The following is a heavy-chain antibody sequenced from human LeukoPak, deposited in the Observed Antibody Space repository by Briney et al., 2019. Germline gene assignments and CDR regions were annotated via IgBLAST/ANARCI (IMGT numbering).Heavy chain of an antibody. D-gene: IGHD3-16*02. V-gene: IGHV1-24*01. CDR2: FDPEDGET. Sequence: ASVKVSCKVSGYTLTELSMRWVRQAPGKGLEWMGSFDPEDGETINAQKFQGRVTMTEDTSTDTAYMELSSLRSEDTAVYYCARVMITFGGLIVNYFDYWGQGTLVTVSS. CDR1: GYTLTELS. J-gene: IGHJ4*02. CDR3: ARVMITFGGLIVNYFDY.